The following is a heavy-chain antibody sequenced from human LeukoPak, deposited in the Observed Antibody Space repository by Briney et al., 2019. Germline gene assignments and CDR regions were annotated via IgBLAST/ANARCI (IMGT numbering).Heavy chain of an antibody. CDR3: ARAYSNYVRAFDI. V-gene: IGHV1-69*05. CDR1: GGTFSSYA. CDR2: IIPIFGTA. J-gene: IGHJ3*02. D-gene: IGHD4-11*01. Sequence: ASVKVSCKASGGTFSSYAISWVRQAPGRGLEWMGGIIPIFGTANYAQKFQGRVTITTDESTSTAYMELSSLRSEDTAVYYCARAYSNYVRAFDIWGQGTMVTVSS.